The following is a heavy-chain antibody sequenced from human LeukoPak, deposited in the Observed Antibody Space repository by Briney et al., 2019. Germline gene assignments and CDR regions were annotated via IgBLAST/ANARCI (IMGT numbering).Heavy chain of an antibody. CDR2: IYITGNT. CDR1: GDSMTGYC. D-gene: IGHD3-22*01. Sequence: SETLSLTCDVTGDSMTGYCWSWIRQPAGKGLGWIGRIYITGNTYYSPSLKSRVSMSLDTSKNQFYLRLSSVTAADTATYYCARGDYYDRSGVAFDSWGQGTLVTVST. V-gene: IGHV4-4*07. CDR3: ARGDYYDRSGVAFDS. J-gene: IGHJ4*02.